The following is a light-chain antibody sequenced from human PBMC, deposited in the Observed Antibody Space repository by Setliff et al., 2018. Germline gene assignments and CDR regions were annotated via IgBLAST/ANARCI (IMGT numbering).Light chain of an antibody. CDR1: SSDIGNNKY. J-gene: IGLJ1*01. CDR3: TSYTGSVYV. V-gene: IGLV2-14*03. Sequence: QSALTQAASVSGSPGQSITISCTGSSSDIGNNKYVSWYQQHPGKAPQLMIYEVDNRPSGVSHRFSGSKSGNTASLTISGLQVEDEADYYCTSYTGSVYVFGGGTKATVL. CDR2: EVD.